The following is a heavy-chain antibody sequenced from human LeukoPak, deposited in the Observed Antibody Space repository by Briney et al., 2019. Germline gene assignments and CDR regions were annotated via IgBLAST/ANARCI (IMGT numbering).Heavy chain of an antibody. Sequence: GASVKVSCKVSGYTLTELSMHWVRQAPGKGLEWMGGFDPEDGETIYAQKFQGRVTMTEDTSTDTAYMELNSLRSEDTAVYYCATDSIAAAGAEYYYYGMDVWGQGTTVTVSS. CDR2: FDPEDGET. D-gene: IGHD6-13*01. CDR1: GYTLTELS. V-gene: IGHV1-24*01. J-gene: IGHJ6*02. CDR3: ATDSIAAAGAEYYYYGMDV.